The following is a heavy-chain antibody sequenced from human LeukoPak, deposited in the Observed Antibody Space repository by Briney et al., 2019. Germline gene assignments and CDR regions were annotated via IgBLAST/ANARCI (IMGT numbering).Heavy chain of an antibody. CDR1: GFTFSSYA. CDR3: AREGIAVAGTFHYYGMDV. CDR2: ISYDGSNK. D-gene: IGHD6-19*01. Sequence: GGSLRLSCAASGFTFSSYAMHWVRQAPGKGLEWVAVISYDGSNKYYADSVKGRFSISRDNSKNTLYLQMNSLRAEDTAVYYCAREGIAVAGTFHYYGMDVWGQGTTVTVSS. J-gene: IGHJ6*02. V-gene: IGHV3-30-3*01.